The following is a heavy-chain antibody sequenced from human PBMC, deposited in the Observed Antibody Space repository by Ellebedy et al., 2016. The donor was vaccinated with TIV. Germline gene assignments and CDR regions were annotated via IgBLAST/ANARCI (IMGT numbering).Heavy chain of an antibody. CDR2: IYHSGSS. CDR3: ARHLLHPNLRLGELSLNWYFDL. J-gene: IGHJ2*01. CDR1: GASISSSNW. D-gene: IGHD3-16*02. V-gene: IGHV4-4*02. Sequence: SETLSLTCAVSGASISSSNWWSWVRQPPGKGLEWIGEIYHSGSSNYNPSLKSRVTISVDKSKNQFSLKLSSVTAADTAVYYCARHLLHPNLRLGELSLNWYFDLWGRGTLVTVSS.